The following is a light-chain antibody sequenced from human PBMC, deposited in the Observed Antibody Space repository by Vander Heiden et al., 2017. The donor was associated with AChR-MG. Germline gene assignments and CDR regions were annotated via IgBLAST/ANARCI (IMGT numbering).Light chain of an antibody. V-gene: IGLV2-11*01. CDR2: DVN. J-gene: IGLJ3*02. CDR1: SSDGGFYDF. CDR3: CSYAGSCTWV. Sequence: SALTQPRSVPGSPGQSVTIPCSGTSSDGGFYDFVPLSQPPPDKAPTRLLYDVNRRPAGVPARFSDSKSGNTASLTISARQAEEEAEYFCCSYAGSCTWVFGGGTMLTVL.